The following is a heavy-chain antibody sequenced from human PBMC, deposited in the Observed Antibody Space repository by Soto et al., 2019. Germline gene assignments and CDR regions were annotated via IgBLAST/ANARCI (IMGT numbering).Heavy chain of an antibody. D-gene: IGHD4-17*01. Sequence: QLQLQESGPGLVKPSETLSLTCTVSGGSIGSSSYYWGWIRQPPGKGLEWIGSIYYSGSTYYNPSLKSRVTISVDTSKNQFSLKLSSVTAADTAVYYCARQAVTTGGVDYWGQGTLVTVSS. J-gene: IGHJ4*02. CDR2: IYYSGST. V-gene: IGHV4-39*01. CDR3: ARQAVTTGGVDY. CDR1: GGSIGSSSYY.